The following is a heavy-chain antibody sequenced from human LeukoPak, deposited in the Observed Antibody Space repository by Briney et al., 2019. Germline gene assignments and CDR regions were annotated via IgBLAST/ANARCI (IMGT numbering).Heavy chain of an antibody. Sequence: ASVRVSCKVSGYSLSELAMHWVRQAPGKGLQGMGGFDPEDGETIYAQKFQGRVTMTEDTSTDTAYMDMSSLTSDDTAVYYCATDSGQYDYESTYHRGYLDLWGRGTLVTVSS. V-gene: IGHV1-24*01. CDR2: FDPEDGET. CDR3: ATDSGQYDYESTYHRGYLDL. D-gene: IGHD5-12*01. J-gene: IGHJ2*01. CDR1: GYSLSELA.